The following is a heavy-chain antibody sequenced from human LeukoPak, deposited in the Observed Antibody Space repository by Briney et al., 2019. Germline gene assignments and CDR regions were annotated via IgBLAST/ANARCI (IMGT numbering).Heavy chain of an antibody. V-gene: IGHV4-30-2*01. Sequence: SETLSLTCAVSGGSISSGSYSWSWIRQPPGKGLEWIGYIYPRGSTYYNPSLKSRVTMSLDRSANQFSLNLSSVTAADTAVYYCARDGSSGYFLAYWGQGILVTVSS. D-gene: IGHD3-22*01. J-gene: IGHJ4*02. CDR2: IYPRGST. CDR1: GGSISSGSYS. CDR3: ARDGSSGYFLAY.